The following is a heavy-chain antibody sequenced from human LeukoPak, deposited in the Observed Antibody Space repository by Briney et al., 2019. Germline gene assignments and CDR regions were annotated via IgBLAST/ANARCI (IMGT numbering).Heavy chain of an antibody. CDR2: INPDSGGA. CDR3: AREVYISGWYE. V-gene: IGHV1-2*02. Sequence: GASVKVSCKASGYTFTGYYMHWVRQAPGQGVEWMGWINPDSGGANYAQKFQVTVTMPRDTSITTSYMELSRLRSDDTAVYYCAREVYISGWYEWGQGTLVTVSS. CDR1: GYTFTGYY. D-gene: IGHD6-19*01. J-gene: IGHJ1*01.